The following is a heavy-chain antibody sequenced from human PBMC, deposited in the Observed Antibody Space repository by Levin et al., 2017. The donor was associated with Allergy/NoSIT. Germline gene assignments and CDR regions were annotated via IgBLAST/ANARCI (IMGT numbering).Heavy chain of an antibody. Sequence: PSETLSLTCAVYGGSFSGYYWSWIRQPPGKGLEWIGEINHSRSTNYNPSLKSRVTISVDTSKKQFSLKLSSVTAADTAVYYCARGGGTGLNYWGQGTLVTVSS. CDR1: GGSFSGYY. CDR3: ARGGGTGLNY. CDR2: INHSRST. J-gene: IGHJ4*02. D-gene: IGHD1-1*01. V-gene: IGHV4-34*01.